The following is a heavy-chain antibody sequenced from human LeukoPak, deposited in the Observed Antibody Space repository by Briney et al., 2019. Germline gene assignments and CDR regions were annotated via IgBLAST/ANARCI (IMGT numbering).Heavy chain of an antibody. J-gene: IGHJ6*03. CDR2: IYTSEST. CDR1: NGSTSNYY. D-gene: IGHD5-18*01. V-gene: IGHV4-4*07. CDR3: ARDNGGYSYGYYYYMDV. Sequence: SETLSLTCTVSNGSTSNYYWSWIRQPAGKGLEWIGRIYTSESTNYNPSLKSRVTMSVDTSKNQLSLKLHSVTAADTAVYYCARDNGGYSYGYYYYMDVWGKGTTVTVSS.